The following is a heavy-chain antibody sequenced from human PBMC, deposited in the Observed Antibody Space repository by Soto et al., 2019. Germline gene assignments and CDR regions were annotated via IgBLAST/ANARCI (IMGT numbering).Heavy chain of an antibody. CDR2: ISYDGSNK. J-gene: IGHJ4*02. V-gene: IGHV3-30-3*01. CDR1: GFTFSSYA. CDR3: AREELLRELDY. D-gene: IGHD2-21*01. Sequence: PVGSLRLSCAASGFTFSSYAMHWVRQAPGKGLEWVAVISYDGSNKYYADSVKGRFTISRDNSKNTLYLQMNSLRAEDTAVYYCAREELLRELDYWGQGTLVTVSS.